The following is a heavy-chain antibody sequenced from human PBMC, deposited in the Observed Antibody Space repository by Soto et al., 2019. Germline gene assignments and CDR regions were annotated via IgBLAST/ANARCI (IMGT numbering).Heavy chain of an antibody. Sequence: ASVKVSCKASGYTFTGYYMHWVRQAPGQGLEWMGWINPNSGGTNYAQKFQGWVTMTRDTSISTAYMELSRLRSDDTAVYYCARGSIAALMGWFDPWGQGTLVTVSS. CDR3: ARGSIAALMGWFDP. D-gene: IGHD6-6*01. CDR2: INPNSGGT. V-gene: IGHV1-2*04. J-gene: IGHJ5*02. CDR1: GYTFTGYY.